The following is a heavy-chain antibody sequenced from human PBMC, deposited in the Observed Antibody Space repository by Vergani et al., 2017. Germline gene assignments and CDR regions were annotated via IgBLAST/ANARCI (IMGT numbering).Heavy chain of an antibody. D-gene: IGHD3-9*01. CDR2: IRGDESET. Sequence: EVQLVESGGGLVQPGGSLRLSCAASGFTFSSYWMYWVRQAPGEGLVWVSRIRGDESETNYADSVKGRFTISRDNAKNTLYLQMNSLRVEDTGVYYCARARGIETCYMSNWLDSWGQGTLVTVSS. J-gene: IGHJ5*01. CDR1: GFTFSSYW. CDR3: ARARGIETCYMSNWLDS. V-gene: IGHV3-74*01.